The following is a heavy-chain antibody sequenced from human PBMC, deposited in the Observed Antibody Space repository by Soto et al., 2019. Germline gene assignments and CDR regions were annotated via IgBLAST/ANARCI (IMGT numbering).Heavy chain of an antibody. J-gene: IGHJ3*02. V-gene: IGHV3-48*02. D-gene: IGHD3-22*01. CDR3: ARCYDSSGYYYCDAFDI. CDR1: GFTFSSYS. CDR2: ISSSSSTI. Sequence: ESGGGLVQPGGSLRLSCAASGFTFSSYSMNWVRQAPGKGLEWVSYISSSSSTIYYADSVKGRFTISRDNAKNSLYLQMNSLRDEDTAVYYCARCYDSSGYYYCDAFDIWGQGTMVTVSS.